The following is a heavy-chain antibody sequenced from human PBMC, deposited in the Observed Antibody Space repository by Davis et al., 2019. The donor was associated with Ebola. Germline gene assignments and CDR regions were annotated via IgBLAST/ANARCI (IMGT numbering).Heavy chain of an antibody. CDR2: INGDGDHT. CDR3: ARGPMPSWYADYYKYGMDV. V-gene: IGHV3-43*02. Sequence: GESLKISCAASGFTFDQYAMYWVRQRPGKSLEWVSLINGDGDHTYYADSVKGRFTVSRDNSKESLYLQMNSLRSEDTALYFCARGPMPSWYADYYKYGMDVWGQGTTVTVSS. J-gene: IGHJ6*02. D-gene: IGHD6-13*01. CDR1: GFTFDQYA.